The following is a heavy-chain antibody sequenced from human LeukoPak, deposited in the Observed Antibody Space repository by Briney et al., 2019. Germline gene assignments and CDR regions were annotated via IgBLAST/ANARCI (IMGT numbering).Heavy chain of an antibody. J-gene: IGHJ4*02. CDR3: ARGVGPRDY. CDR2: ISSSSSTI. Sequence: PGGSLRLSCAASGFTFSSYSMNWVRQAPGKGLEWVSYISSSSSTIYYADSVKGRFTISRDNAKNSLYLQMNSLRAEDTAVYYCARGVGPRDYWGQGTLVIVSS. V-gene: IGHV3-48*01. CDR1: GFTFSSYS. D-gene: IGHD1-26*01.